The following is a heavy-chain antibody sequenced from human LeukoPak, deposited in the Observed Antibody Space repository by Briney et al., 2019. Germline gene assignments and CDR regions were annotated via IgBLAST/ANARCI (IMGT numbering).Heavy chain of an antibody. CDR3: AREYSSSSYYHYYMDV. D-gene: IGHD6-6*01. V-gene: IGHV4-30-4*08. Sequence: PSETLSLTCTVSGGSVSSYYWSWIRQPPGKGLEWIGYIYYSGSTYYNPSLESRVTISVDTSKKQFSLRLSSVTAADTAVYYCAREYSSSSYYHYYMDVWGKGTTVTVSS. CDR2: IYYSGST. CDR1: GGSVSSYY. J-gene: IGHJ6*03.